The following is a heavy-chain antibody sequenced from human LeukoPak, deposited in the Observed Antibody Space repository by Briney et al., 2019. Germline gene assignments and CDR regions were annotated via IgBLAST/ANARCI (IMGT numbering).Heavy chain of an antibody. CDR1: GGSISSYY. CDR2: IYYSGST. J-gene: IGHJ4*02. Sequence: SETLSLTFTVSGGSISSYYWSWIRQPPGKGLEWIGYIYYSGSTNYNPSLKSRVTISVDTSKNQFSLKLSSVTAADTAVYYCAGSVDIVATIPGSIDYWGQGTLVTVSS. CDR3: AGSVDIVATIPGSIDY. D-gene: IGHD5-12*01. V-gene: IGHV4-59*08.